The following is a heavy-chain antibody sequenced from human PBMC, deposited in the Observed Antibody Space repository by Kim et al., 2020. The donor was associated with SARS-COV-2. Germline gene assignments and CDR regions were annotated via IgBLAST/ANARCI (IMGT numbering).Heavy chain of an antibody. Sequence: ASVKVSCKVSGYTLTELSMHWVRQAPGKGLEWMGGFDPEDGETIYAQKFQGRVTMTEDTSTDTAYMELSSLRSEDTAVYYCATSRIVVVTSDAFDIWGQGTMVTVSS. CDR3: ATSRIVVVTSDAFDI. CDR1: GYTLTELS. CDR2: FDPEDGET. V-gene: IGHV1-24*01. D-gene: IGHD3-22*01. J-gene: IGHJ3*02.